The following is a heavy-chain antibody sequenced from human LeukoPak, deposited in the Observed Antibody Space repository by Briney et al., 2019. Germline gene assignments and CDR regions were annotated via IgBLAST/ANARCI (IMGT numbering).Heavy chain of an antibody. V-gene: IGHV4-39*01. Sequence: SETLSLTCIVSGGSISSSVYYWAWIRQPPRKGLEWIGNINYSGSTYYNPSLKSRVTISVDTSKNQFSLKLSSVTAADTAVYYCARRRGGSSWTDYWGQGTLVIVSS. J-gene: IGHJ4*02. CDR3: ARRRGGSSWTDY. D-gene: IGHD6-13*01. CDR2: INYSGST. CDR1: GGSISSSVYY.